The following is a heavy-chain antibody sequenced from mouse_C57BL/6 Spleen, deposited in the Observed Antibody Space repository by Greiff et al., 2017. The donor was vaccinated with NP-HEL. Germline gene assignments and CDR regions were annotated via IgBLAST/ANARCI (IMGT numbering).Heavy chain of an antibody. CDR1: GYTFTSYW. CDR2: IDPSDSYT. V-gene: IGHV1-59*01. Sequence: QVQLQQPGAELVRPGTSVKLSCKASGYTFTSYWMHWVKQRPGQGLEWIGVIDPSDSYTNYNQKFKGKATLTVDTSSSTAYMQLSSLTSADSAVYYCARGRGYFDYWGQGTTLTVSS. CDR3: ARGRGYFDY. J-gene: IGHJ2*01.